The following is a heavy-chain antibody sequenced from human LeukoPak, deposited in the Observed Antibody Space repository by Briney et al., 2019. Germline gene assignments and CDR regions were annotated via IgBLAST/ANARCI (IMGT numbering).Heavy chain of an antibody. CDR3: AKDLDLVVVPAANPLDY. CDR2: IRYDGSNK. Sequence: PGGSLRLSCAASGFTFSNYGMHWVRQAPGKGLEWVAFIRYDGSNKYYADSVKGRFTISRDNSKNTLYLQMNSLRAEDTAVYYCAKDLDLVVVPAANPLDYWGQGTLVTVSS. CDR1: GFTFSNYG. D-gene: IGHD2-2*01. V-gene: IGHV3-30*02. J-gene: IGHJ4*02.